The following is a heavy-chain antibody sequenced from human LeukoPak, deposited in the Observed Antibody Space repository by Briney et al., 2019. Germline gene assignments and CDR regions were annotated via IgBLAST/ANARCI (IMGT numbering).Heavy chain of an antibody. D-gene: IGHD2-2*01. V-gene: IGHV1-69*13. CDR1: GGTFSSYA. Sequence: GASVKVSCKASGGTFSSYAISWVRQAPGQGLEWMGGIIPIFGTANYAQKFQGRVTITADESTSTAYMELRSLRSDDTAVYYCARDPSIVPAAIRGAVDYWGQGTLVTVSS. CDR3: ARDPSIVPAAIRGAVDY. CDR2: IIPIFGTA. J-gene: IGHJ4*02.